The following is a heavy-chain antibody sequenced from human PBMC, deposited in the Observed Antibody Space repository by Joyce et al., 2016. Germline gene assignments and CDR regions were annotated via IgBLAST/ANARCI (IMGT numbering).Heavy chain of an antibody. CDR1: GYKFTNYW. V-gene: IGHV5-51*01. Sequence: EVQLVQSGAEVKKPGESLKISCKASGYKFTNYWIGWVRQMPGKGLEWMGIIWPGDSDTKYSPSFQGQVTISVDKSINTAYRHWRSRKASDVAMYYCARRAGSTGELDSWGQGTLVTVSP. CDR3: ARRAGSTGELDS. J-gene: IGHJ4*02. D-gene: IGHD1-1*01. CDR2: IWPGDSDT.